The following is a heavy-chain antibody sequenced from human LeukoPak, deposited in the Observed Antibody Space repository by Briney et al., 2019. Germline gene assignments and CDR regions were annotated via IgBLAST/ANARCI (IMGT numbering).Heavy chain of an antibody. CDR2: INPKNAGT. CDR3: ARTLYIAAVPGGFDY. J-gene: IGHJ4*02. V-gene: IGHV1-2*02. CDR1: GYTFGSDD. Sequence: ASVKVSCKASGYTFGSDDINWVRQAPGQGLEWMGWINPKNAGTNFAQRFQGRVTMTRDTSISTVYMELSRLRSDDTALYYCARTLYIAAVPGGFDYWGQGSLVTVSS. D-gene: IGHD6-13*01.